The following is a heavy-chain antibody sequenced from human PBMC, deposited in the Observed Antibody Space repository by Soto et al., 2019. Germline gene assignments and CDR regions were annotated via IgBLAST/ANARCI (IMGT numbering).Heavy chain of an antibody. D-gene: IGHD3-22*01. V-gene: IGHV3-23*01. CDR3: AKEFYYDASGQYSDLYFDS. J-gene: IGHJ4*02. CDR1: GFSFSSYA. CDR2: ISTRGGRT. Sequence: PGGSLRLSCAASGFSFSSYAMSWVRQAPPQGLEWVSSISTRGGRTYYADSVKGRFSISRDNSANAVYLDMDNLRAKDTGIYYCAKEFYYDASGQYSDLYFDSWGQGALVTVSS.